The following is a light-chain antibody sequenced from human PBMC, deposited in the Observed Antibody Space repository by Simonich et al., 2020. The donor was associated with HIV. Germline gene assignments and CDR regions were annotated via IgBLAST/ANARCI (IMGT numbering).Light chain of an antibody. CDR3: QQYNNWPETLT. V-gene: IGKV3-15*01. J-gene: IGKJ4*01. Sequence: EIVLTQSPATLSVSPGERATLSCRASQSVNSNLAWYQQKPGQAPRLLISGASTRAAGFPARCSGSGSGTEFTLTISSLQSEDFAVYYCQQYNNWPETLTFGGGTKVEI. CDR1: QSVNSN. CDR2: GAS.